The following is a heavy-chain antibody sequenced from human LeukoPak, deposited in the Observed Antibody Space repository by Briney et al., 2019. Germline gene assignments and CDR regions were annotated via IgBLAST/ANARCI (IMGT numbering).Heavy chain of an antibody. CDR2: IYYSGST. J-gene: IGHJ4*02. D-gene: IGHD6-19*01. V-gene: IGHV4-59*01. Sequence: PSETLSLTCTVSGGSISSYYWSWTRQPPGKGLEWIGYIYYSGSTNYNPSLESRVTISIDTSKNQFSLKLSSVTAADTAVYYCARGRGWDDYWGQGTLVTVSS. CDR1: GGSISSYY. CDR3: ARGRGWDDY.